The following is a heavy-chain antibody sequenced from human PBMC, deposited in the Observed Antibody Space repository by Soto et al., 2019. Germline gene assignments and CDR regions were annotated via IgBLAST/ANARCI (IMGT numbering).Heavy chain of an antibody. V-gene: IGHV1-46*03. CDR2: INPSGGST. CDR3: ATYSIITRTRDY. Sequence: ASVKVSCKASGYAFTSYYMHWVRQAPGQGLEWMGIINPSGGSTSYAQKFQGRVTMTRDTSTSTVYMELSSLRSEDTAVYYCATYSIITRTRDYWGQGTLVTAPQ. D-gene: IGHD6-13*01. J-gene: IGHJ4*02. CDR1: GYAFTSYY.